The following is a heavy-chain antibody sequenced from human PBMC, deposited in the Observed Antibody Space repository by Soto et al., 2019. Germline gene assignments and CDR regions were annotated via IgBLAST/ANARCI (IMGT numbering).Heavy chain of an antibody. CDR3: ERGRSITGTTSTLGY. J-gene: IGHJ4*02. CDR1: GYTFTSYD. D-gene: IGHD1-7*01. V-gene: IGHV1-8*01. Sequence: ASVKVSCKASGYTFTSYDIKWVRQATGQGLEWMGWTNPNSGNTGYAQKFQGRVTMTRNTSISTAYMELSSLRSEDTAVYYCERGRSITGTTSTLGYWGQGTLVTVYS. CDR2: TNPNSGNT.